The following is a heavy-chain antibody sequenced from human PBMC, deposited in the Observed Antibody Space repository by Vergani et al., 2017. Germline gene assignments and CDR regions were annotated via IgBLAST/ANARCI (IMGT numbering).Heavy chain of an antibody. CDR1: GFTFTSSA. D-gene: IGHD3-10*01. CDR3: AAAFLSGSYYWDAFDI. Sequence: QMQLVQSGPEVKKPATSVKVSCKASGFTFTSSAMQWVRQARGQRLQWIGWIVVGSGNTNYAQKFQERVTITSDMSTSTAYMELSSLRSEDTAVDYCAAAFLSGSYYWDAFDIWDRGPMVTVSS. V-gene: IGHV1-58*02. J-gene: IGHJ3*02. CDR2: IVVGSGNT.